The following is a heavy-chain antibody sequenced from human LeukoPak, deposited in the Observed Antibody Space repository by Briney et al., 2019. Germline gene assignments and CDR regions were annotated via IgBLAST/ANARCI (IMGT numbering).Heavy chain of an antibody. CDR3: ARGGEQWLAARYYFDY. CDR1: GYTFTGYY. J-gene: IGHJ4*02. CDR2: INPNGGGT. V-gene: IGHV1-2*02. D-gene: IGHD6-19*01. Sequence: ASVKVSCKASGYTFTGYYMHWVRQAPGQGLEWMGWINPNGGGTNYAQKFQGRVTMTRDTSISTAYMELSRLRSDDTAVYYCARGGEQWLAARYYFDYWGQGTLVTVSS.